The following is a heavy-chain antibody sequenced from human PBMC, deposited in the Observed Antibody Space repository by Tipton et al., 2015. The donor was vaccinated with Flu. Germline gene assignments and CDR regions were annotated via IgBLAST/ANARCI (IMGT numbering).Heavy chain of an antibody. CDR1: GYTFTSYY. V-gene: IGHV1-46*04. J-gene: IGHJ5*02. CDR3: ARENYDSSGYSPSIWFDP. CDR2: INPSGGST. Sequence: QSGAEVKKPGASVKVSCKASGYTFTSYYMHWVRQAPGQGLEWMGIINPSGGSTSYAQKLQGRVTMTRDTSTSTAYMELRSLRSDDTAVYYCARENYDSSGYSPSIWFDPWGQGTLVTVSS. D-gene: IGHD3-22*01.